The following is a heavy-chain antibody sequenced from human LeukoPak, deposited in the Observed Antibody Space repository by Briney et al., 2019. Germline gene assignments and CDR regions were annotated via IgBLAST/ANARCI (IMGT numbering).Heavy chain of an antibody. Sequence: PGGSLRLSCAASGFTFSRYAMHWVRQAPGKGLEWVAFIRYDGSNEFADSVKGRFTISRDNSKNTLYLQMNSLRAEDTAVYYCATDWKSYFDYWGQGTLVTVSS. CDR1: GFTFSRYA. CDR3: ATDWKSYFDY. J-gene: IGHJ4*02. CDR2: IRYDGSNE. D-gene: IGHD1-1*01. V-gene: IGHV3-30*02.